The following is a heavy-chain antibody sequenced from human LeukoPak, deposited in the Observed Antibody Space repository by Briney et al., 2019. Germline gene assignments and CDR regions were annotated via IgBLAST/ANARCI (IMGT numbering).Heavy chain of an antibody. D-gene: IGHD2-2*01. J-gene: IGHJ4*02. CDR2: IRNKAHSYST. Sequence: GGSLRLSCAASGFSFSDDYMDWVRQAPGKGLEWVGRIRNKAHSYSTEYAASVQGRFTISRDDSKNSLYLQMNRLKSDDTGVYYCVRTTLPLGVCYGHYFDSWGQGTLVTVSS. CDR3: VRTTLPLGVCYGHYFDS. V-gene: IGHV3-72*01. CDR1: GFSFSDDY.